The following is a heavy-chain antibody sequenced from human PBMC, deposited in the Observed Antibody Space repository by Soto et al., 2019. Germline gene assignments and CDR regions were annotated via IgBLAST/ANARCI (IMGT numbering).Heavy chain of an antibody. V-gene: IGHV4-30-4*01. J-gene: IGHJ4*02. CDR1: GGSISSGDYY. CDR3: VSDQKAYYFDY. CDR2: IYYSGST. Sequence: SETLSLTCTVSGGSISSGDYYWSWIRQPPGKGLEWMGYIYYSGSTYYNPSLKSRVTISVDTSKNQFSLKLSSVTAADTAVYYCVSDQKAYYFDYWGQGTLVTVSS.